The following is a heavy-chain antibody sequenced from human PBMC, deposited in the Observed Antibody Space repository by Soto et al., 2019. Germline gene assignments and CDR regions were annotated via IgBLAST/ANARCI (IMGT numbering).Heavy chain of an antibody. V-gene: IGHV1-46*01. J-gene: IGHJ3*02. D-gene: IGHD3-22*01. Sequence: ASVKVSCKASGYTFTSYYMHWVRQAPGQGLEWMGIINPSGGSTSYAQKLQGRVTMTRDTSTSTVYMELSSLRSEDTAVYYCAREGSLYYYDSSGYRDAFDIWGQGTMVTVSS. CDR2: INPSGGST. CDR1: GYTFTSYY. CDR3: AREGSLYYYDSSGYRDAFDI.